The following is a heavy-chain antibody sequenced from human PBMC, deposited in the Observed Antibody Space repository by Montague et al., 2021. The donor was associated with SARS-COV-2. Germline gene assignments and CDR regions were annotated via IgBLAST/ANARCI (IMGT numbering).Heavy chain of an antibody. Sequence: KRFDHYELSMTXRISIKADTSKNQFSLQLDSVTPEDTAVYYCAREDGLGPYTGSAFDIWGQGTLVTVSS. V-gene: IGHV6-1*01. CDR3: AREDGLGPYTGSAFDI. D-gene: IGHD3-16*01. J-gene: IGHJ3*02. CDR2: KRFD.